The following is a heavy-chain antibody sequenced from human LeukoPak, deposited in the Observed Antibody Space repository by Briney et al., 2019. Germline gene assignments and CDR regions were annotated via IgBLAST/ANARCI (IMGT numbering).Heavy chain of an antibody. J-gene: IGHJ4*02. Sequence: ASVKVSYKVSGYTLTELSMHWVRQAPGKGLEWMGGFDPEDGETVYAQKFQGRVTMTEDTSTDTAYMELSSLGSEDTAVYYCATSSIVVVPAAPFDYWGQGTLVTVSS. CDR1: GYTLTELS. V-gene: IGHV1-24*01. CDR2: FDPEDGET. CDR3: ATSSIVVVPAAPFDY. D-gene: IGHD2-2*01.